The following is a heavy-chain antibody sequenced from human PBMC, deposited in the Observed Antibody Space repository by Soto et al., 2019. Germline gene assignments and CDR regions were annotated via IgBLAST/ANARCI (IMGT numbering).Heavy chain of an antibody. CDR3: SYGYPYVSVCYYGMDV. D-gene: IGHD5-18*01. CDR2: VIPFFGTT. Sequence: QVQVVQSGAEVMKPGSSVKVSCKASGGTFNSYAISWVRQAPGQGLEWMGGVIPFFGTTNYAQKFQGRVTITADESTSTDDMELGSLNSEETAVYYCSYGYPYVSVCYYGMDVCGQGTTVTVSS. J-gene: IGHJ6*02. V-gene: IGHV1-69*01. CDR1: GGTFNSYA.